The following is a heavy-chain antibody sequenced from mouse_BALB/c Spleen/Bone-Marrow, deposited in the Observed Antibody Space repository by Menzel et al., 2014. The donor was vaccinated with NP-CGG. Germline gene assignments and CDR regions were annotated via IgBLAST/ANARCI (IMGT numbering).Heavy chain of an antibody. J-gene: IGHJ4*01. CDR3: ARHLMTYAMDY. CDR2: ISSGGSYT. Sequence: EVQQVESGGGLVKPGGSLKLSCAASGFAFSSYDMSWVRQTPEKRLEWVATISSGGSYTYYPDSVKGRVTISRDNARNTLYLQMSSLRSEDTALYYCARHLMTYAMDYWYQGTSVTVSS. D-gene: IGHD2-3*01. CDR1: GFAFSSYD. V-gene: IGHV5-9*02.